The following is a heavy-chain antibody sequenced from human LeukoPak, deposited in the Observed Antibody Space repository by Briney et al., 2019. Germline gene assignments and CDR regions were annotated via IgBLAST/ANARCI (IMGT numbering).Heavy chain of an antibody. D-gene: IGHD6-19*01. CDR1: GFTFSSYS. Sequence: GGSLTLSCAASGFTFSSYSMNWVRQAPGKGLEWVSSISSSSSYIYCADSVKGRFTISRDNAKNSLYLQMNSLRAEDTAVYYCARTLPAGLFDYWGQGTLVTVSS. CDR2: ISSSSSYI. V-gene: IGHV3-21*01. CDR3: ARTLPAGLFDY. J-gene: IGHJ4*02.